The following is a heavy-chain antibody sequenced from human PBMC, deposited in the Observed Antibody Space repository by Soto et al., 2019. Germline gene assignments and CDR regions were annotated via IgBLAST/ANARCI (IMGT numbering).Heavy chain of an antibody. J-gene: IGHJ6*02. D-gene: IGHD2-15*01. V-gene: IGHV3-33*05. CDR1: AFTFSSYG. CDR2: ISYDGSNK. CDR3: AIEIYVSGGSCYYSGGFYYYGMDV. Sequence: GGSLRLSCAASAFTFSSYGMNWVRQAPGKGLEWVAVISYDGSNKYYADSVKGRITISRDNSKNTLFLQMNSLRAEETAVYYFAIEIYVSGGSCYYSGGFYYYGMDVWGQGTTVTVSS.